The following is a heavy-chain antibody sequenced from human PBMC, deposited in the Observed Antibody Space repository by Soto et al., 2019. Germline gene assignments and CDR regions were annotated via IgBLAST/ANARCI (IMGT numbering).Heavy chain of an antibody. V-gene: IGHV1-46*01. Sequence: QVLLVQSGAEVTRPGASVKVSCKASGYTFTSYYMHWVRQAPGQGLKWMAMINPSGGRTKYAQIFQGRVTLTRDTSTGTVDMELSSLTSEDTAIYYCARGPSCGGDCYLFDYWGQGTQVTVSS. CDR3: ARGPSCGGDCYLFDY. CDR2: INPSGGRT. CDR1: GYTFTSYY. D-gene: IGHD2-21*02. J-gene: IGHJ4*02.